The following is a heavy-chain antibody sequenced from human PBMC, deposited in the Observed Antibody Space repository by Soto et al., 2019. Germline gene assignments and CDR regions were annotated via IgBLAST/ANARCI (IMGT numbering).Heavy chain of an antibody. CDR3: ARQTRVVVNSFDP. CDR2: IYYSGST. J-gene: IGHJ5*02. Sequence: SETLSLTCTVSGGSISSYYWSWIRQPPGKGLEWIGSIYYSGSTYYNPSLKSRVTISVDTSKNQFSLKLTSVTAADTAVYYCARQTRVVVNSFDPWGQGTLVTVSS. D-gene: IGHD3-3*01. V-gene: IGHV4-59*08. CDR1: GGSISSYY.